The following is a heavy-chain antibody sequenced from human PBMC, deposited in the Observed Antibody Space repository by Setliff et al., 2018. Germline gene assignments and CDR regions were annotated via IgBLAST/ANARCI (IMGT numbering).Heavy chain of an antibody. Sequence: GGSLRLSCAASGFTFSSYSMNWVRQAPGKGLEWVSSISSSGGSTYYADSVKGRFTISRDNAKNTLYLQMNSLRAEDTAVYYCARAARIAAAGPFDYWGQGTLVTVSS. CDR1: GFTFSSYS. CDR2: ISSSGGST. V-gene: IGHV3-21*01. J-gene: IGHJ4*02. CDR3: ARAARIAAAGPFDY. D-gene: IGHD6-13*01.